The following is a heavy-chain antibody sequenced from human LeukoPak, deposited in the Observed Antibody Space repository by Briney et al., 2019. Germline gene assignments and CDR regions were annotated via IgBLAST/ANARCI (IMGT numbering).Heavy chain of an antibody. D-gene: IGHD3-22*01. CDR2: IRYDGSLK. V-gene: IGHV3-33*08. CDR3: ARSPPYDSSGYYSLFDY. Sequence: GGSLRLSCAASGFTVSDKYISWVRQAPGKGLEWVAFIRYDGSLKYYADSVKGRFTISRDNAKNSLYLQMNSLRAEDTAVYYCARSPPYDSSGYYSLFDYWGQGTLVTVSS. J-gene: IGHJ4*02. CDR1: GFTVSDKY.